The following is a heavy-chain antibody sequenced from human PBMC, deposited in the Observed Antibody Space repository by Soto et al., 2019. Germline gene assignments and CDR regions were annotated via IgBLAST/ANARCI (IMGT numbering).Heavy chain of an antibody. Sequence: ASVKVSCKASGYTFTSYYMHWVRQAPGQGLEWMGRINPSGGSTSYAQKFQGRVTITRDKSTSTAYMELSSLRSEDTAVYYCARDYGDYYYFDYWGQGTLVTVSS. CDR3: ARDYGDYYYFDY. CDR2: INPSGGST. V-gene: IGHV1-46*01. J-gene: IGHJ4*02. D-gene: IGHD4-17*01. CDR1: GYTFTSYY.